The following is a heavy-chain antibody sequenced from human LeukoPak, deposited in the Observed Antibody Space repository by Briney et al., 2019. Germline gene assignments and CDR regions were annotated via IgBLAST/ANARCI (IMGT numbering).Heavy chain of an antibody. J-gene: IGHJ4*02. V-gene: IGHV4-4*07. CDR2: IYTSGST. CDR1: GGSISSYY. D-gene: IGHD5-18*01. Sequence: SETLSLTCTVSGGSISSYYWSWIRQPAGKGLEWIGRIYTSGSTNYNPSLKSRVTMSVDTSKNQFSLKLSSVTAADTAVYYCARVKSEGADTAMVTGDYWGQGTLVTVSS. CDR3: ARVKSEGADTAMVTGDY.